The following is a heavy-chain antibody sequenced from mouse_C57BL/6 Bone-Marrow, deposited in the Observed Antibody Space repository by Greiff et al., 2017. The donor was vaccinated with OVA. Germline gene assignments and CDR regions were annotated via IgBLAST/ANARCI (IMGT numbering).Heavy chain of an antibody. CDR1: GYAFSSSW. CDR2: IYPGDGDT. Sequence: QVQLKESGPELVKPGASVKISCKASGYAFSSSWMNWVKQRPGKGLEWIGRIYPGDGDTNYNGKFKGKATLTADKSSSTAYMQLSSLTSEDSAVYFCARKPPSTMIFDYWGQGTTLTVSS. J-gene: IGHJ2*01. V-gene: IGHV1-82*01. D-gene: IGHD2-4*01. CDR3: ARKPPSTMIFDY.